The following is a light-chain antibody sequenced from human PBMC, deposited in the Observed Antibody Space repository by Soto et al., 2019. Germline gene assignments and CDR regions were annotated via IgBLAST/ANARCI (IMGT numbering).Light chain of an antibody. V-gene: IGKV3-20*01. Sequence: EIVLTQSPGTLSLSPGERATLSCRVSQSVSSSYLAWYQQKPGQAPRLLIYGASSRATGIPDRFRGSGSGTDFTLTISRLEPEDFAVYYCQQYGSSPRTFGQGAKVDI. CDR3: QQYGSSPRT. CDR1: QSVSSSY. CDR2: GAS. J-gene: IGKJ1*01.